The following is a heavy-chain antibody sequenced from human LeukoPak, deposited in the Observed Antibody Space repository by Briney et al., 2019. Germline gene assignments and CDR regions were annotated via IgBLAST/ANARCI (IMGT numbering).Heavy chain of an antibody. CDR2: ISSSSNTI. D-gene: IGHD2-15*01. CDR1: GFTFSSYS. Sequence: GGSLRLSCAASGFTFSSYSMNWVRQAPGKELERVSYISSSSNTIYYADSVKGRFTISRDNAKNSLYLQMNSLRAEDTAVYYCARPNCSGGSCYPDYWGQGTLVTVSS. V-gene: IGHV3-48*04. CDR3: ARPNCSGGSCYPDY. J-gene: IGHJ4*02.